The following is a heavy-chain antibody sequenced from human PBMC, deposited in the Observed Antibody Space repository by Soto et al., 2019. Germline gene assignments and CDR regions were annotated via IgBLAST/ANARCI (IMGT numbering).Heavy chain of an antibody. CDR3: TRLDHGMDV. CDR2: MRTKANRYAT. J-gene: IGHJ6*02. D-gene: IGHD6-6*01. CDR1: GFAFSDFA. V-gene: IGHV3-73*02. Sequence: EVQLVESGGGLVRPGGSLRLSCTASGFAFSDFAVHWVRQASGRGLEWVGRMRTKANRYATAFAAPVKGRFTISRDDSKNTAYLEMNSLKTEDTAIYYCTRLDHGMDVWGQGTTVTVSS.